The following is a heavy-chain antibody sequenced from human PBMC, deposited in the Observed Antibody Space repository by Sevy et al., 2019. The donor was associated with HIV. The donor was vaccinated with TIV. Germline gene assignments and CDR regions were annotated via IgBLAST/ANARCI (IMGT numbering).Heavy chain of an antibody. Sequence: GGSLRLSCAASGFSFNTFSMNWVRQRPEKGLEWVSSISSSSNYIFYEDSVKGRFTISSDNAKDSLYLQTNSLRAEDTAVYYCVRDQKVQYCAYDGAGSYGMDVWGPGTTVTVSS. CDR1: GFSFNTFS. J-gene: IGHJ6*02. CDR3: VRDQKVQYCAYDGAGSYGMDV. V-gene: IGHV3-21*01. D-gene: IGHD5-12*01. CDR2: ISSSSNYI.